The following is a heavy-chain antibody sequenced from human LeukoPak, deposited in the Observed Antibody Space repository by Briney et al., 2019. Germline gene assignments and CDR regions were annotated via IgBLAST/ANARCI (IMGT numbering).Heavy chain of an antibody. Sequence: PSETLSLTCAVYGGSFSGYYWSWIRQPPGKGLEWIGGINHSGSTNYNPSLKSRVTISVDTSKNQFSLKLSSVTAADTAVYYCARGRHGYYYYMDVWGKGTTVTVSS. CDR3: ARGRHGYYYYMDV. CDR1: GGSFSGYY. V-gene: IGHV4-34*01. CDR2: INHSGST. J-gene: IGHJ6*03.